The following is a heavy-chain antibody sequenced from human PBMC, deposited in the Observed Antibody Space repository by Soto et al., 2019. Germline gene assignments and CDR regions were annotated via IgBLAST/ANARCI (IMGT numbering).Heavy chain of an antibody. CDR3: ARDVAAAAP. Sequence: QVQLVQSGAEVKKPGASVKVSCKASGYTFTSYAMHWVRQAPGQRLEWMGWINAANGNTKYSQKFQGRVTITVDTSASTAYMELSSLRSEDTAVYYCARDVAAAAPWGQGTLVTVSS. D-gene: IGHD6-25*01. V-gene: IGHV1-3*01. J-gene: IGHJ5*02. CDR1: GYTFTSYA. CDR2: INAANGNT.